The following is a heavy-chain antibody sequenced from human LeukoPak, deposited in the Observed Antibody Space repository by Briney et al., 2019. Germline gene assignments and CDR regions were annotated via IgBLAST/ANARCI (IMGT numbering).Heavy chain of an antibody. V-gene: IGHV6-1*01. CDR3: ARSGNYRFDP. D-gene: IGHD3-16*02. CDR1: GDIVSSNSAS. J-gene: IGHJ5*02. Sequence: SQTLSLTCAISGDIVSSNSASWSWIRQSPSRGLEWLGKTYYRPEWSNVYAVSVKSRIIINPDTSKNQFFLQLNSVTPEDTAVYYCARSGNYRFDPWGQGTLVTVSS. CDR2: TYYRPEWSN.